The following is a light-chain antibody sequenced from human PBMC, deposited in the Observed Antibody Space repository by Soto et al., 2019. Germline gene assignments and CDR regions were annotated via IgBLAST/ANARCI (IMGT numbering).Light chain of an antibody. CDR2: SAS. Sequence: EIVLTQSPGTLSLSPWERATLSCRASQSVSSSYSAWYQQKPGQAPRLLIYSASTRASGIPDRFSGSGSGTEFTLTISSLQSEDFAFFYCQQYDGWPRTFGQGTKVDIK. CDR3: QQYDGWPRT. CDR1: QSVSSSY. V-gene: IGKV3-20*01. J-gene: IGKJ1*01.